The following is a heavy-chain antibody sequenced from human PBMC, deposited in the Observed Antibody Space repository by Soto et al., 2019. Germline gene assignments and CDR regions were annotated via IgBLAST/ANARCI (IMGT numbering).Heavy chain of an antibody. CDR1: GYTFTSYG. J-gene: IGHJ4*02. V-gene: IGHV1-18*01. CDR3: ARVGVDYYDSSGYRYFDY. CDR2: ISAYNGNT. Sequence: GASVKVSCKASGYTFTSYGISWVRQAPGQGLEWMGWISAYNGNTNYAQKLQGRVTMTTDTSTSTAYMELRSLRSDDTAVFYCARVGVDYYDSSGYRYFDYWGQGTLVTVSS. D-gene: IGHD3-22*01.